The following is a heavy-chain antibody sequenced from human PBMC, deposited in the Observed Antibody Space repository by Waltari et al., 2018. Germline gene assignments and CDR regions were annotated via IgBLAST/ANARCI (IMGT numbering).Heavy chain of an antibody. CDR3: ARLYDASAYYNTYLDP. V-gene: IGHV1-18*01. J-gene: IGHJ5*02. CDR1: GYTFSNYG. Sequence: QVQLVQSGAEVRKPGASVKVSCKASGYTFSNYGIAWVRQAPGQGLEWMGWIRGYDGATTYARAFEGRLTVTTDTSTNTAHMELRSLRSDDTAVYYCARLYDASAYYNTYLDPWGQGALVTVSS. D-gene: IGHD3-22*01. CDR2: IRGYDGAT.